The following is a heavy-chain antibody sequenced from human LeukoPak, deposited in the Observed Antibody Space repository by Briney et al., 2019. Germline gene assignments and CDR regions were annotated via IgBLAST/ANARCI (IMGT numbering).Heavy chain of an antibody. D-gene: IGHD3-3*01. CDR1: GFTFSSHS. CDR2: ISSSSTI. CDR3: ARGPRITIFGVVPYGMDV. J-gene: IGHJ6*02. Sequence: GSLRLSCAASGFTFSSHSMNWVRQAPGKGLEWVSYISSSSTIYYADSVKGRFTISRDNAKNSLYLQMNSLRAEDTAVYYCARGPRITIFGVVPYGMDVWGQGTTVTVSS. V-gene: IGHV3-48*01.